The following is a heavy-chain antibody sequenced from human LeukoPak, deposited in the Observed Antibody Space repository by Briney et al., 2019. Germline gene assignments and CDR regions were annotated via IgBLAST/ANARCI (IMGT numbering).Heavy chain of an antibody. CDR3: ARDLGAVAGYDY. J-gene: IGHJ4*02. V-gene: IGHV1-2*06. CDR2: INPNSGGT. D-gene: IGHD6-19*01. Sequence: ASVKVSCKASGYTFTGYYMHWVRRAPGQGLEWMGRINPNSGGTNYAQKFQGRVTMTRDTSISTAYMELSRLRSDDTAVYYCARDLGAVAGYDYWGQGTLVTVSS. CDR1: GYTFTGYY.